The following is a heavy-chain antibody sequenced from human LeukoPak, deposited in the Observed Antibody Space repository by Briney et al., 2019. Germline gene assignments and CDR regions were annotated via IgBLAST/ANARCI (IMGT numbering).Heavy chain of an antibody. J-gene: IGHJ4*02. CDR2: IIPILGIA. V-gene: IGHV1-69*04. Sequence: SVKVSFKASGGTFSCYAISWVRQAPGQGLDWMGRIIPILGIANYAQKFQRRVTITADKSTSTAYMELSSLRSEDTAVYYCARDSTGYSYGAFDYGGRGTLVTVSS. CDR3: ARDSTGYSYGAFDY. D-gene: IGHD5-18*01. CDR1: GGTFSCYA.